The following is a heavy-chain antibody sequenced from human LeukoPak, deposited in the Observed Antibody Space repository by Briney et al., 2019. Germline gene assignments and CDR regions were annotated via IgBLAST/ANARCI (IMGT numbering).Heavy chain of an antibody. CDR2: IAYDGSNK. Sequence: GRSLRLSCAASGFSFSSYGMHWIRQAPGKGLEWVAVIAYDGSNKYYADSVKGRFTISRDNSKNTLYLQMNSLRAEDTAVYYCAKKSWNDGDGYWGQGTLVTVSS. CDR1: GFSFSSYG. D-gene: IGHD1-1*01. J-gene: IGHJ4*02. CDR3: AKKSWNDGDGY. V-gene: IGHV3-30*18.